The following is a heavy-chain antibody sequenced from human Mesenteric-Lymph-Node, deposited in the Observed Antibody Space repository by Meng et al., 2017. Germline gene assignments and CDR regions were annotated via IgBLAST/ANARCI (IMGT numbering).Heavy chain of an antibody. V-gene: IGHV3-23*01. CDR2: ISGSGGST. J-gene: IGHJ4*02. CDR1: GFTFSSYA. CDR3: ATQSATSSLDH. Sequence: GGSPRLSCAASGFTFSSYAMSWVRQAPGKGLEWVSAISGSGGSTYYADSVKGRVTISRDNSKSTLYLQMNNLRAEDTAVYYCATQSATSSLDHWGQGTLVTVSS.